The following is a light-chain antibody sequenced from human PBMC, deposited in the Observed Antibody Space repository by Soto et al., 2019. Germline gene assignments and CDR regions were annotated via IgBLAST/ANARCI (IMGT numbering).Light chain of an antibody. CDR2: AAS. V-gene: IGKV3-15*01. J-gene: IGKJ4*01. CDR3: QQHISWPLT. CDR1: QSVSSN. Sequence: EIVMTQSPATLSVSPGERATLSCRASQSVSSNLAWYQQKPGQAPRLLMSAASTRASDVPARFSGSGSGTEFTLTISNLEPEDFAVYYCQQHISWPLTFGGGTKVDIK.